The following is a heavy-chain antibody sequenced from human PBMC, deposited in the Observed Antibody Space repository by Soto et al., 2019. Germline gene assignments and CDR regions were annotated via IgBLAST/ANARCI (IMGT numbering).Heavy chain of an antibody. D-gene: IGHD1-26*01. J-gene: IGHJ5*02. Sequence: GESVKISCKASGYSFTRKWISWVRQMPGKGLEWMGRIDPTDSYTNYSPSFQGNVTISVDKSSSTAYVQCSSLKASDTALYYCAITLPPSGRSFFFLFDPCVQGTLVTVSS. V-gene: IGHV5-10-1*01. CDR3: AITLPPSGRSFFFLFDP. CDR2: IDPTDSYT. CDR1: GYSFTRKW.